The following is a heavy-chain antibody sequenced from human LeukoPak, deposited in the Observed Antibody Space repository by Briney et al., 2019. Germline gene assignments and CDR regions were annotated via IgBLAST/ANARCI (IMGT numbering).Heavy chain of an antibody. V-gene: IGHV3-21*01. Sequence: PGGSLRLSCAASGFTFSSYSMNWVRQAPGKGLEWVSSISSSSSYIYYADSVKGRFTISRDNAKNSLYPQMNSLRAEDTAVYYCARDDYGDYFFDYWGQGTLVTVSS. CDR3: ARDDYGDYFFDY. J-gene: IGHJ4*02. CDR2: ISSSSSYI. D-gene: IGHD4-17*01. CDR1: GFTFSSYS.